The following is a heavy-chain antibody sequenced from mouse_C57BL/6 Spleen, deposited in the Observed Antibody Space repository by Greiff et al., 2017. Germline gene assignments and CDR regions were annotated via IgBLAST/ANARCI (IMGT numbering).Heavy chain of an antibody. V-gene: IGHV1-80*01. CDR3: ARYGGSSLFDD. CDR1: GYAFSSYW. D-gene: IGHD1-1*01. CDR2: IYPGDGDT. Sequence: VQLQQSGAELVKPGASVKISCKASGYAFSSYWMNWVKQRPGTGLEWIGQIYPGDGDTNYNGKFKGKATLTAGKSSSTAYMQLSSLTSEVSAVYFCARYGGSSLFDDWGQGTTLTVSS. J-gene: IGHJ2*01.